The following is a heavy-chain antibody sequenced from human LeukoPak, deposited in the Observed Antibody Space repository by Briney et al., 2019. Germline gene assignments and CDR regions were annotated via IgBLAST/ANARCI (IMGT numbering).Heavy chain of an antibody. CDR2: ISGSSTYI. CDR1: GFALTYYS. Sequence: PGGSLRLSCAASGFALTYYSMNWVRQAPGKGLEWVSYISGSSTYIYYADSVRGRFTISRDNAKNSLYLQMNSLRAEDTAVYYCAKMVREFYTISYYFDYWGQGTLVTVSS. V-gene: IGHV3-21*04. D-gene: IGHD2-8*01. CDR3: AKMVREFYTISYYFDY. J-gene: IGHJ4*02.